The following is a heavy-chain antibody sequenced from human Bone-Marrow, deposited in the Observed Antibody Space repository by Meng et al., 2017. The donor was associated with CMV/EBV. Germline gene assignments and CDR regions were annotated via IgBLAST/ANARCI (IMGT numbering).Heavy chain of an antibody. CDR2: VHYSGST. J-gene: IGHJ4*02. Sequence: SLTCTVSGGSVSSGNYYWSWIRQSPGKGLECIGYVHYSGSTNYNPSLRSRATISVDTSKNQFSLKLRSVTAADTAVYYCARSPGYPREFGYWGQGTLVTVSS. D-gene: IGHD3-10*01. CDR3: ARSPGYPREFGY. V-gene: IGHV4-61*01. CDR1: GGSVSSGNYY.